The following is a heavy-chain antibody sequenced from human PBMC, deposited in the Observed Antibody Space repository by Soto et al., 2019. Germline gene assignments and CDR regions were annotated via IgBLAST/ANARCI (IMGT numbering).Heavy chain of an antibody. CDR1: GGTFSRYA. D-gene: IGHD1-26*01. CDR3: ARAIVGPTTTGWLDP. Sequence: SVKVSCKASGGTFSRYAISWVRQAPGQGLEWMGGIIPIFGTANYAQKFQGRVMITADESTSTAYMELSSLRFEDTAVYYCARAIVGPTTTGWLDPWGQGTLVTVSS. V-gene: IGHV1-69*13. J-gene: IGHJ5*02. CDR2: IIPIFGTA.